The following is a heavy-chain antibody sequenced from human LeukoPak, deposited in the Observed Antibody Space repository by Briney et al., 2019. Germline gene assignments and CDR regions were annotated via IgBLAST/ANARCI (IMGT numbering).Heavy chain of an antibody. J-gene: IGHJ4*02. CDR1: GFTVSSNY. CDR3: ARDLGWGRAAGYVDY. V-gene: IGHV3-21*01. D-gene: IGHD2-15*01. Sequence: GGSLRLSCAASGFTVSSNYMNWVRQAPGKGLEWVSSISSTSSYIYYADSVKGRFTISRDNAKNSLYLQMNSLRAEDTAVYYCARDLGWGRAAGYVDYWGQGTLVTVSS. CDR2: ISSTSSYI.